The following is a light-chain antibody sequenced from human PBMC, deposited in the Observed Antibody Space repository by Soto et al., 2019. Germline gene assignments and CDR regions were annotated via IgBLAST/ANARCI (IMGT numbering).Light chain of an antibody. CDR1: HIVSSSY. CDR2: SSS. V-gene: IGKV3-20*01. CDR3: QQYSALPMT. Sequence: EIVLTQSPGTLSLSPGERATLSCRASHIVSSSYLAWYQQKPGQAPRLLIYSSSSRASGIPDRFSGSGSGTDFTLTISRLEPEDFGVYFCQQYSALPMTFGQGTRLEIK. J-gene: IGKJ5*01.